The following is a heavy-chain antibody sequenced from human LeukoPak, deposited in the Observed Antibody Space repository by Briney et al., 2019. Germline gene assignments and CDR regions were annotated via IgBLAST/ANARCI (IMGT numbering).Heavy chain of an antibody. CDR1: GYTFTSYD. Sequence: ASVKVSCKASGYTFTSYDIHWVRQATGQGLEWMGWMNPNSGNTGYAQKFQGRVTMTRNTSISTAYMELSSLRSEDTAVYYCARAISRLPAVGTTPGYWGQGTLVTVSS. D-gene: IGHD1-1*01. CDR3: ARAISRLPAVGTTPGY. J-gene: IGHJ4*02. V-gene: IGHV1-8*01. CDR2: MNPNSGNT.